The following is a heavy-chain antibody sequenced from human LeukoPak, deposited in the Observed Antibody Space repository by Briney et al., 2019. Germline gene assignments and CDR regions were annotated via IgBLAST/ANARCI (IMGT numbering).Heavy chain of an antibody. CDR3: ARFAVGYCSSTSCYAFDY. J-gene: IGHJ4*02. V-gene: IGHV4-4*07. D-gene: IGHD2-2*01. CDR1: GGSISSYY. CDR2: IYTSGST. Sequence: SETLSLTCTVSGGSISSYYWSWIRQPAGKGLEWIGRIYTSGSTNYNPSLKSRVTMSVDTSKNQFSLKLSSVPAADTAVYYCARFAVGYCSSTSCYAFDYWGQGTLVTVSS.